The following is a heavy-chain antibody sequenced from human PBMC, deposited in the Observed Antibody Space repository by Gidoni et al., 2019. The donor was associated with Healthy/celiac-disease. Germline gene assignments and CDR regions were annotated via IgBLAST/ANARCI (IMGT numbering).Heavy chain of an antibody. CDR1: GGTFSSYA. V-gene: IGHV1-69*04. J-gene: IGHJ6*03. CDR2: IIPILGIA. D-gene: IGHD2-8*01. CDR3: AISPNGYSPYYYYYYMDV. Sequence: QVQLVQSGAEVKKPGSSVKVSCKASGGTFSSYAISWVRQAPGQGLEWMGRIIPILGIANYAQKFQGRVTMTADKSTSTAYMEPSSLRSEDTAVYYCAISPNGYSPYYYYYYMDVWGKGTTVTVSS.